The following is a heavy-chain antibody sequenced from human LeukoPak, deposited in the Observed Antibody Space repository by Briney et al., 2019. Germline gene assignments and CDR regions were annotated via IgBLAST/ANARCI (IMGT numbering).Heavy chain of an antibody. D-gene: IGHD2-2*01. CDR2: IYYSGST. J-gene: IGHJ6*03. CDR1: GGSISSSSYY. V-gene: IGHV4-61*01. Sequence: PSETLSLTCTVSGGSISSSSYYWSWIRQPPGKGLEWIGYIYYSGSTNYNPSLKSRVTISVDTSKNQFSLKLSSVTAADTAVYYCARDIGYCSSTSCYGDYYYYYMDVWGKGTTVTVSS. CDR3: ARDIGYCSSTSCYGDYYYYYMDV.